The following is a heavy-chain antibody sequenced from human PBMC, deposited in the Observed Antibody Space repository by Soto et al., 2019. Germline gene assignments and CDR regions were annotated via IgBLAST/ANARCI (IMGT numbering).Heavy chain of an antibody. CDR1: GFSFSNYG. V-gene: IGHV3-33*01. D-gene: IGHD4-17*01. CDR3: ARKDYGDSHDY. Sequence: GGSLRLSCAASGFSFSNYGMHWVRQAPGKGLEWVAVIWYDGSNKYYADSVKGRFTISRDNSKNTLYLQINSLRAEDTAVYYCARKDYGDSHDYWGQGTLVTSPQ. J-gene: IGHJ4*02. CDR2: IWYDGSNK.